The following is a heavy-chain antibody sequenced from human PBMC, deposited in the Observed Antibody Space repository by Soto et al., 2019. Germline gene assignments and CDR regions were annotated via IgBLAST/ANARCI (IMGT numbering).Heavy chain of an antibody. J-gene: IGHJ1*01. Sequence: KVSCKASGYTITAHLFHWVRQAPGQGLEWMGWINPKSGGTDYAQKFQDRVTMSRDTSINTAYMQLSRLTSDDTAVYFCATDDGNYYGSLWGQGTLVTVS. CDR3: ATDDGNYYGSL. D-gene: IGHD3-3*01. CDR1: GYTITAHL. V-gene: IGHV1-2*02. CDR2: INPKSGGT.